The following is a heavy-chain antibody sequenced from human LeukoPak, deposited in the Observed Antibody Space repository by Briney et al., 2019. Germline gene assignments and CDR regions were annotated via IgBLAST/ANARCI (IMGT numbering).Heavy chain of an antibody. J-gene: IGHJ4*02. V-gene: IGHV1-8*01. Sequence: ASVKVSCKASGYTFTSYDINWVRQATGQGLEWMGWMNPNSGNTGYAQKFQGRVTMTRNTSISTAYMELSSLRSEDTAVYYCASQVMYYDSSGHQEDYWGQGTLVTVSS. CDR2: MNPNSGNT. CDR1: GYTFTSYD. D-gene: IGHD3-22*01. CDR3: ASQVMYYDSSGHQEDY.